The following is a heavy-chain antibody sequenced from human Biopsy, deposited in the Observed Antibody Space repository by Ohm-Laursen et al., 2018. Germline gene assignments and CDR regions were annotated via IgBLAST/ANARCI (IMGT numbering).Heavy chain of an antibody. Sequence: SDTLSLTCTVPGGSLSSYSWSWIRQPAGKGLEWIGQIYTSGITNYNPSLKSRVTMSVDTSKNKFSLRVISGTAADTAVYYCARDRDRRGWFDPWGQGTLVTVSS. CDR3: ARDRDRRGWFDP. D-gene: IGHD1-14*01. CDR2: IYTSGIT. V-gene: IGHV4-4*07. J-gene: IGHJ5*02. CDR1: GGSLSSYS.